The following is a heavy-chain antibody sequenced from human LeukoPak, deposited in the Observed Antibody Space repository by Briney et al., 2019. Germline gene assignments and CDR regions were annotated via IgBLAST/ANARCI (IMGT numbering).Heavy chain of an antibody. V-gene: IGHV3-48*04. J-gene: IGHJ6*03. CDR2: ISSSSSTI. CDR3: ARDGAYCGGDCYEVGYYYYYMDV. D-gene: IGHD2-21*02. CDR1: GFTFSSYS. Sequence: GGSLRLSCAASGFTFSSYSMNWVRQAPGKGLEWVSYISSSSSTIYYADSVKGRFTISRDNAKNTLYLQMNSLRAEDTAVYYCARDGAYCGGDCYEVGYYYYYMDVWGKGTTVTVSS.